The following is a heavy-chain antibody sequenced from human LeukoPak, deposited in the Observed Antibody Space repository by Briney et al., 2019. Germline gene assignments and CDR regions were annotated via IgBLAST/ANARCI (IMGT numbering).Heavy chain of an antibody. CDR2: IIPIFGTA. CDR1: GVTFRSYA. D-gene: IGHD2-15*01. V-gene: IGHV1-69*01. Sequence: SVKVSCKASGVTFRSYALSCVLQAPGQGLEWMGEIIPIFGTANYAQKFQGRVTITADESTSTAYMELSSLRSEDTAVYYCARALGYCSGGSCAQVWGQGTTVTVSS. J-gene: IGHJ6*02. CDR3: ARALGYCSGGSCAQV.